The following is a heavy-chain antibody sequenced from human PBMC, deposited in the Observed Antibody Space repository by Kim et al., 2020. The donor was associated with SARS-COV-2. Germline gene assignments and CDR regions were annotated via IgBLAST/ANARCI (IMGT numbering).Heavy chain of an antibody. CDR2: INPNSGGT. CDR3: ARGSEASSGWYFHYYYGMDV. J-gene: IGHJ6*02. Sequence: ASVKVSCKASGYTFTGYYMHWVRQAPGQGLEWMGWINPNSGGTNYAQKFQGRVTMTRDTSISTAYMELSRLRSDDTAVYYCARGSEASSGWYFHYYYGMDVWGQGTTVTVSS. CDR1: GYTFTGYY. D-gene: IGHD6-19*01. V-gene: IGHV1-2*02.